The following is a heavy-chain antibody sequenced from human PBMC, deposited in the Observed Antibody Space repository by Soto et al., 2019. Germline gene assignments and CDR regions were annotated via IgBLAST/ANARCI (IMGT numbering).Heavy chain of an antibody. CDR3: AREWFFLKGAYSYASPGWFDP. CDR1: GGSISSGDYY. D-gene: IGHD5-18*01. J-gene: IGHJ5*02. V-gene: IGHV4-30-4*01. Sequence: QVQLQESGPGLVKPSQTLSLTCTVSGGSISSGDYYWSWIRQPPGKGLEWIGYIYYSGSTYYNPSLKSRVTISVDTSKNQFSLKLSSVTAADTAVYYCAREWFFLKGAYSYASPGWFDPWGQGTLVTVSS. CDR2: IYYSGST.